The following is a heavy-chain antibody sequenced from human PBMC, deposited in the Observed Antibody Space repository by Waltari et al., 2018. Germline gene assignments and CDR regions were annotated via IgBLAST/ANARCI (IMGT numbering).Heavy chain of an antibody. V-gene: IGHV1-2*06. CDR1: GYTFTGYY. J-gene: IGHJ6*03. Sequence: QVQLVQSGAEVKKPGASVKVSCKASGYTFTGYYMHWVRQAPGQGLEWMGRINPNSGGTNYAKKFQGRVTMTRDTSISTAYMELSRLRSDDTAVYYCASDPRYYDFWSGYDYYDYYRDVWGKGTTVTVAS. CDR3: ASDPRYYDFWSGYDYYDYYRDV. D-gene: IGHD3-3*01. CDR2: INPNSGGT.